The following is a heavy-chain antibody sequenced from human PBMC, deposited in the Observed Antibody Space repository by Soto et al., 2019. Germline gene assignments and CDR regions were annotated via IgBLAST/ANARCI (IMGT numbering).Heavy chain of an antibody. CDR2: INAGNGNT. CDR1: GYTFTSYA. D-gene: IGHD2-2*01. Sequence: ASVKVSCKASGYTFTSYAMHWVRQAPGQRLEWMGWINAGNGNTKYSQKFQGRVTITRDTSASTAYMELSSLRSEDTAVYYCARDRKILGYCSSTSCPTNNLFDPWGQGTLVTVSS. V-gene: IGHV1-3*01. J-gene: IGHJ5*02. CDR3: ARDRKILGYCSSTSCPTNNLFDP.